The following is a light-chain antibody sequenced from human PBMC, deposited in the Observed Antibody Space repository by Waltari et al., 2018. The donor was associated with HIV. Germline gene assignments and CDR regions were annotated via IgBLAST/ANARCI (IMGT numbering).Light chain of an antibody. CDR2: GVN. CDR1: TRDIGDF. CDR3: SSTADLESVT. V-gene: IGLV2-14*03. J-gene: IGLJ2*01. Sequence: SALTQPASVSGSLGQSVTISCTGATRDIGDFVSWYQQLPGRDPQLLFSGVNRRASGISHRFFASKSGATASLTISRLQADDEGCYYCSSTADLESVTFGGGT.